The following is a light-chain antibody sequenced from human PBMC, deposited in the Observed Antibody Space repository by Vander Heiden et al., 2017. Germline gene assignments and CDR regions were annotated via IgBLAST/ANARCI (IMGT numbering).Light chain of an antibody. Sequence: DAQLTQSPSSLSASVGDRITITCRTRQSVTTYLNWYQQKPGKAPQLLIYSASHLHSGVPSRFSGSGSGTDFTLTISSLQPEDFATYYCQQSYSTSALTFGGGTKVDIK. CDR3: QQSYSTSALT. CDR2: SAS. V-gene: IGKV1-39*01. CDR1: QSVTTY. J-gene: IGKJ4*01.